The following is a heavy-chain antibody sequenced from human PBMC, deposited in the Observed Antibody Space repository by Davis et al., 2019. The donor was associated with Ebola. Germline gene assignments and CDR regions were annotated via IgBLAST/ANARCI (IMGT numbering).Heavy chain of an antibody. CDR1: GYTFSSYG. J-gene: IGHJ4*02. CDR2: ISAYNGNT. D-gene: IGHD3-22*01. CDR3: AKGLAYYYEGITYPSH. Sequence: ASVKVSCKASGYTFSSYGITWVRQAPGQGLEWMGWISAYNGNTNSAQKVQGRVTMTTDTSTSTAYMELRSLRSDDTAVYFCAKGLAYYYEGITYPSHWGQGTLVTVSS. V-gene: IGHV1-18*01.